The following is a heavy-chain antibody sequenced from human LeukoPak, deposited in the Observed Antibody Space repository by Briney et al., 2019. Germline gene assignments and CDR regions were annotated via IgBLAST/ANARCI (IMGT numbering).Heavy chain of an antibody. CDR1: GFTFSSYS. J-gene: IGHJ3*02. CDR2: ISYDGSNK. D-gene: IGHD1-26*01. Sequence: GGSLRLPCAASGFTFSSYSMNWVRQAPGKGLEWVAVISYDGSNKYYADSVKGRFTISRDNSKNTLYLQMNSLRAEDTAVYYCARDLNSGSYQDASAFDIWGQGTMVTVSS. V-gene: IGHV3-30*03. CDR3: ARDLNSGSYQDASAFDI.